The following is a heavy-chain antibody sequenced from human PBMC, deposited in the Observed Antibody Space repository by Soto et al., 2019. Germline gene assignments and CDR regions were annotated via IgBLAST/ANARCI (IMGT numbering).Heavy chain of an antibody. V-gene: IGHV4-34*01. CDR1: GGSFSDYY. Sequence: QVQLQQWGAGLLKPSETLSLTCAVYGGSFSDYYWSWIRQHPGKGLEWIGEINHSESTKYNPSLKSRVTISVDTSKNQFSLKLSSVTAADTAVYYCARGTALIFGNFDYWGQGTLVTVSS. CDR3: ARGTALIFGNFDY. CDR2: INHSEST. J-gene: IGHJ4*02. D-gene: IGHD3-3*01.